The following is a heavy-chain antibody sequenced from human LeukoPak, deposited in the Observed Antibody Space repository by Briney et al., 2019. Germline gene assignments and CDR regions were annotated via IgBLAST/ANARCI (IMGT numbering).Heavy chain of an antibody. J-gene: IGHJ4*02. V-gene: IGHV1-69*13. CDR1: GGTFSSYA. CDR3: ERCHLQFGPPYYFDY. Sequence: SVKVSCKASGGTFSSYAISWVRQAPGQGLEWMGGIIPIFGTANYAQKFQGRVTITADESTSTAYMELSSLRSEDTAVYYCERCHLQFGPPYYFDYWGQGTLVTVSS. CDR2: IIPIFGTA. D-gene: IGHD5-24*01.